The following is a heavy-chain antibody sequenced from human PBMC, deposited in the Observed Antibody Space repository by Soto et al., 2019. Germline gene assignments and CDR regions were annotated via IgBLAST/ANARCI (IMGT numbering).Heavy chain of an antibody. Sequence: HPGGSLRLSCAASGFTFSSYAMHWVRQAPGKGLEWVAVISYDGSNKYYADSVKGRFTISRDNSKNTLYLQMNSLRAEDTAVYYCARPLIVGATWGAFDIWGQGTMVTVSS. CDR2: ISYDGSNK. V-gene: IGHV3-30-3*01. CDR1: GFTFSSYA. D-gene: IGHD1-26*01. J-gene: IGHJ3*02. CDR3: ARPLIVGATWGAFDI.